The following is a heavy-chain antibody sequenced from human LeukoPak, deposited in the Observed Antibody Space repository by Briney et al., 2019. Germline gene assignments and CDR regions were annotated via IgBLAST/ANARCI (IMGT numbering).Heavy chain of an antibody. D-gene: IGHD3-10*01. J-gene: IGHJ5*02. CDR2: ISSSSSYI. Sequence: GGSLRLSCAASGFTFVTYWMHWVRQAPGKGLVWVSSISSSSSYIYYADSVKGRFTISRDNAKNSLYLQMNSLRAEDTAVYYCARDCFPYYYGSGSFLGFDPWGQGTLVTVSS. CDR1: GFTFVTYW. CDR3: ARDCFPYYYGSGSFLGFDP. V-gene: IGHV3-21*01.